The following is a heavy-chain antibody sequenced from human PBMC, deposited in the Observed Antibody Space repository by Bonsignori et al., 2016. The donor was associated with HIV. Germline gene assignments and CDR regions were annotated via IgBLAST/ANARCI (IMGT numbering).Heavy chain of an antibody. V-gene: IGHV3-30*04. J-gene: IGHJ4*02. CDR2: ISDDGIYK. D-gene: IGHD6-25*01. Sequence: QVQLVESGGGVVQPGRSLRLACSASGYTFSDFALHWVRQAPGKGLEWVAVISDDGIYKFYAESVKGRFTISRDNSKNTVFLQMNRLRIDDTAVYYCATPGIVATGTFDYWGQGTLVSVSA. CDR3: ATPGIVATGTFDY. CDR1: GYTFSDFA.